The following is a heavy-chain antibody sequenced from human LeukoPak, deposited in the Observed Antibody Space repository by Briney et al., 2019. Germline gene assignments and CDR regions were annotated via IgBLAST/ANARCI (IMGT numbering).Heavy chain of an antibody. CDR1: GFTFSSYA. J-gene: IGHJ4*02. Sequence: GGSLRLSCAASGFTFSSYAMTWVRQAPGKGLEWVSVISGSGGSTYYADSVKGRFTISRDNSRDTLYLQMNSLRADDTAVYYCAKDRYRWELVSWGQGTLVTVSS. D-gene: IGHD1-26*01. CDR3: AKDRYRWELVS. V-gene: IGHV3-23*01. CDR2: ISGSGGST.